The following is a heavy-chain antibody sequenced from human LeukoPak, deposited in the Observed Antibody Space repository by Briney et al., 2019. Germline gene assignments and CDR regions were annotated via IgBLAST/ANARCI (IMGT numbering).Heavy chain of an antibody. CDR1: GFTFSSAW. CDR2: INSDGSST. D-gene: IGHD2-21*01. Sequence: GVPLRLSCAASGFTFSSAWMHWLPQTPGKGLVWVSRINSDGSSTKYADSVKGRFTISRDNAKNMVNLQMNSLRAEDTAIYYCTRDYSYAMAVWGQGTTVTVSS. J-gene: IGHJ6*02. CDR3: TRDYSYAMAV. V-gene: IGHV3-74*01.